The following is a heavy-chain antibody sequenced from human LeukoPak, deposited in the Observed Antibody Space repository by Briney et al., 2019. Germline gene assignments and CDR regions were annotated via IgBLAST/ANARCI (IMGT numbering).Heavy chain of an antibody. V-gene: IGHV1-69*01. CDR3: ARDLFGLRSYCSGGSCYSIDY. CDR2: IIPIFGTA. J-gene: IGHJ4*02. D-gene: IGHD2-15*01. CDR1: GCTFSSYA. Sequence: ASVKVSCKASGCTFSSYAISWVRQAPGQGLEWMGGIIPIFGTANYAQKFQGRVTITADESTSTAYMELSSLRSEDTAVFYCARDLFGLRSYCSGGSCYSIDYWGQGTLVTVSS.